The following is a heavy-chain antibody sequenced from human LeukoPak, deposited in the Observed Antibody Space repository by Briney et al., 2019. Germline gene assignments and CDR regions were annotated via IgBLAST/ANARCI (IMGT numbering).Heavy chain of an antibody. V-gene: IGHV4-59*01. J-gene: IGHJ4*02. CDR2: IYYSGST. CDR1: GGSISSYY. D-gene: IGHD3-16*01. CDR3: ARGGRAYYFDY. Sequence: SETLSLTCTVSGGSISSYYWSWIRQPPGKGLEWIGYIYYSGSTNYNPSLKSRVTMSVDTSKNQFSLKLSSVTAADTAVYYCARGGRAYYFDYWGQGTLVTVSS.